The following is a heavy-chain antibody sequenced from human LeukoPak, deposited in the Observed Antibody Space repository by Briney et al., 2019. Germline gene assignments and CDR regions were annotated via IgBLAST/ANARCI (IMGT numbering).Heavy chain of an antibody. D-gene: IGHD3-16*02. CDR2: IYYSGST. J-gene: IGHJ6*03. V-gene: IGHV4-59*01. Sequence: SETLSLTCTVSGGSISSYYWSWLRQPPGKGLEGIGYIYYSGSTNYNPSLKSRVTISVDTSKNQFSLKLSSVTAADTAVYYCARGRYYDYVWGSYPLPYYYYYYMDVWGKGTTVTISS. CDR3: ARGRYYDYVWGSYPLPYYYYYYMDV. CDR1: GGSISSYY.